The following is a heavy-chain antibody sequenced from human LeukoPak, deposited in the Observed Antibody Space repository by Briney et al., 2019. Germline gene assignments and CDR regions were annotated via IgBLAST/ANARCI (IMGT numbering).Heavy chain of an antibody. CDR2: ISSSSDTI. D-gene: IGHD3-22*01. J-gene: IGHJ4*02. CDR1: GFTFSSYS. CDR3: ARDYYNSSGYWAGDY. Sequence: PGGSLRLSCAASGFTFSSYSMNWVRQAPGKGLEWVSYISSSSDTIYYADSVKGRFTISRDNAKNSLYLQMNSLRAEDTAVYYCARDYYNSSGYWAGDYWGQGTLVTVSS. V-gene: IGHV3-48*04.